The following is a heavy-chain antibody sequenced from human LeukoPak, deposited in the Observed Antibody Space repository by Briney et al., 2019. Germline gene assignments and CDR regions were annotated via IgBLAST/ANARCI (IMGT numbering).Heavy chain of an antibody. CDR3: ARHPVVITTHPNFDY. D-gene: IGHD3-22*01. CDR1: GFTFSDYY. CDR2: IYYSGST. Sequence: GSLRLSCAASGFTFSDYYMSWIRQPPGKGLEWIGSIYYSGSTYYNPSLKSRVTISVDTSKNQFSLKLSSVTAADTAVYYCARHPVVITTHPNFDYWGQGTLVTVSS. V-gene: IGHV4-39*01. J-gene: IGHJ4*02.